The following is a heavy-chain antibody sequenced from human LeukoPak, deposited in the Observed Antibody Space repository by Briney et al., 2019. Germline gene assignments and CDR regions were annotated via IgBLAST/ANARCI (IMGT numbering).Heavy chain of an antibody. D-gene: IGHD4-11*01. J-gene: IGHJ4*02. V-gene: IGHV3-7*01. CDR3: AGRDSARNPWAY. CDR2: IRPDGSEQ. Sequence: GGSLRLSCAASGFTFTNFWMNWIRRAPGRGLEWVANIRPDGSEQFYVDSVNGRFTISRDNAKNSVYLQMNSLRADDTAVYYCAGRDSARNPWAYWGQGTLVTVST. CDR1: GFTFTNFW.